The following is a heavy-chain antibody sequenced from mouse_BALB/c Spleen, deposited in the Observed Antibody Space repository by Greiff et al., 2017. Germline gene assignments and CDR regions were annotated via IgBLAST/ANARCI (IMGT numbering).Heavy chain of an antibody. V-gene: IGHV1S137*01. J-gene: IGHJ2*01. CDR1: GYTFTDYA. CDR2: ISTYYGDA. CDR3: ARGGRYYFDY. Sequence: QVQLQQSGAELVRPGVSVKISCKGSGYTFTDYAMHWVKQSHAKSLEWIGVISTYYGDASYNQKFKGKATMTVDKSSSTAYMELARLTSEDSAIYYCARGGRYYFDYWGQGTTLTVSS.